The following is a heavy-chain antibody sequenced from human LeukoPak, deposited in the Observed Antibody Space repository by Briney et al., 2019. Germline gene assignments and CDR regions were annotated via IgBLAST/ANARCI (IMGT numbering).Heavy chain of an antibody. J-gene: IGHJ4*02. Sequence: ASVKVSCKASGYTFTGYYMHWVRQAPGQGLEWMGWINPNSGGTNYAQKFQGRVTMTRDTSISTAYMDLSRLRSDDTAVYYCARMLLTVTTLYFDYWGQGTLVIVSS. CDR3: ARMLLTVTTLYFDY. CDR1: GYTFTGYY. D-gene: IGHD4-17*01. CDR2: INPNSGGT. V-gene: IGHV1-2*02.